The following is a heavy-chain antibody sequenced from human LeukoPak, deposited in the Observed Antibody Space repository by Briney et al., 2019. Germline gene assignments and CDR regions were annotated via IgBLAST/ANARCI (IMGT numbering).Heavy chain of an antibody. CDR2: ISYDGSNK. Sequence: PGGSLRLSCAASGFTFSNYGMHWVRQAPGKGLEWVAVISYDGSNKYYADSVKGRFTISRDNSKNTLYLQMNSLRAEDTAVYYCANIAVADTWGQGTLVTVSS. CDR1: GFTFSNYG. CDR3: ANIAVADT. J-gene: IGHJ4*02. D-gene: IGHD6-19*01. V-gene: IGHV3-30*18.